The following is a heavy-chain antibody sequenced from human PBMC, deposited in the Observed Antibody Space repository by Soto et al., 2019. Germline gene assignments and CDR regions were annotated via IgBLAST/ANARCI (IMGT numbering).Heavy chain of an antibody. J-gene: IGHJ3*02. D-gene: IGHD3-10*01. CDR2: INPNSVGT. Sequence: ASVKVSCKASGYTFTGHYMHWVRQAPGQGLEWMGWINPNSVGTNYAQKFQGRVTMTRDTSISTAYMGLSRLRPDDTPVYYCAREPMVRAAHGFDIWGQGTMVTVS. CDR3: AREPMVRAAHGFDI. V-gene: IGHV1-2*02. CDR1: GYTFTGHY.